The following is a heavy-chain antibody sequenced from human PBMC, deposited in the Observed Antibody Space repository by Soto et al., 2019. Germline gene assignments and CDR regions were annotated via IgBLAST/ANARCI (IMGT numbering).Heavy chain of an antibody. Sequence: ASVRVSFKASGYTCTIYSIHWVRQAPVQRLEWMGWINAGNGNTKYSQKFQGRVIITRDKSAGTAYMDLRSLRSEDTAVYYCATNIVEFYWGEGHVVNVSS. CDR3: ATNIVEFY. CDR2: INAGNGNT. CDR1: GYTCTIYS. V-gene: IGHV1-3*01. J-gene: IGHJ4*02. D-gene: IGHD3-16*02.